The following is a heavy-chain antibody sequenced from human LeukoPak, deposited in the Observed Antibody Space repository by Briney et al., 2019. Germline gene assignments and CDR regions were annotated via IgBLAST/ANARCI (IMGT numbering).Heavy chain of an antibody. Sequence: GGSLRLSCAASGFTFSSYSMNWVRQAPGKGLDWVSSISSSSSYIYYADSVKGRFTISRDNAKNSLYLQMNSLRADFFFQADDGIRGFDWLPNYYMDVWGKGTTVTVSS. CDR3: GIRGFDWLPNYYMDV. D-gene: IGHD3-9*01. CDR1: GFTFSSYS. CDR2: ISSSSSYI. V-gene: IGHV3-21*01. J-gene: IGHJ6*03.